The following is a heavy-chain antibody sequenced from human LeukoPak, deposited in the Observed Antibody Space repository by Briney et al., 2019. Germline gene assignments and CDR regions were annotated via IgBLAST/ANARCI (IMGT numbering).Heavy chain of an antibody. CDR1: GFPFSSYW. CDR3: ARGSVGYFDY. CDR2: INSDGSST. J-gene: IGHJ4*02. V-gene: IGHV3-74*01. D-gene: IGHD3-10*01. Sequence: GSLRLSFAASGFPFSSYWMHWVRPAPGKGLVWVSRINSDGSSTSYADSVKGRFTISRDNAKNTLYLQMNSLRAEDTAVYYCARGSVGYFDYWGQGTLVTVSS.